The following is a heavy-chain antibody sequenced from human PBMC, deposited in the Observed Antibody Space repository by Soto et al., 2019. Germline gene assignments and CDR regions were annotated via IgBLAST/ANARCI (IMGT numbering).Heavy chain of an antibody. CDR1: GFTFSSYG. D-gene: IGHD1-1*01. Sequence: QVQLVESGGGVVQPGRSLRLSCAASGFTFSSYGMHWVRQAPGKGLEWVTVISYDGKVAYYADSVKGRFTISRDNSKNTLYLRMNSLRTEATAMYYCAKEGPITTWNFDYWGQGTRVTVSS. V-gene: IGHV3-30*18. CDR2: ISYDGKVA. CDR3: AKEGPITTWNFDY. J-gene: IGHJ4*02.